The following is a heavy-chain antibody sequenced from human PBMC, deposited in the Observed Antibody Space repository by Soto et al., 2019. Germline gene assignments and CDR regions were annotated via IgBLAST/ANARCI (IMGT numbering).Heavy chain of an antibody. V-gene: IGHV4-4*02. J-gene: IGHJ6*02. D-gene: IGHD2-15*01. Sequence: PSETLSLTCAVSGGSVRSNNWWLWVRQPAGRVLERIGVIHHRGSTNLTPSLKSRVTILVDRSKNESSLKVKFVTAADTGVYYCGCRVEDISFDYYGMDVLGQGTTVTVSS. CDR2: IHHRGST. CDR1: GGSVRSNNW. CDR3: GCRVEDISFDYYGMDV.